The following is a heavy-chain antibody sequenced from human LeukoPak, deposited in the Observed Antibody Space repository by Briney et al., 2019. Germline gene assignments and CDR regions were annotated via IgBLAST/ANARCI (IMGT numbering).Heavy chain of an antibody. CDR2: ISHTGST. Sequence: PSETLSLTCAVYGGSFSGHSWTWIRQSPGKGLEGIGDISHTGSTNYNQSLKSRATISVDTSKNQFSLKLSSVTAADTAVYYCARHVHVSMIVVILSDYFDYWGQGTLVSVSS. V-gene: IGHV4-34*01. D-gene: IGHD3-22*01. J-gene: IGHJ4*02. CDR3: ARHVHVSMIVVILSDYFDY. CDR1: GGSFSGHS.